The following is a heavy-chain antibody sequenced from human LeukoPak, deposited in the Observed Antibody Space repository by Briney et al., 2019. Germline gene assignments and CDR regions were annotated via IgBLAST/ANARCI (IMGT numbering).Heavy chain of an antibody. CDR1: GYTFTGYY. J-gene: IGHJ4*02. D-gene: IGHD2-21*02. CDR3: ARGSIVVVTAIENFDY. V-gene: IGHV1-2*02. Sequence: ASVKVSCKASGYTFTGYYMHWVRQAPGQGLEWMGWINPNSGGTNYAQKFQGRVTMTRDTSISTAYMELSRLRSDDTAVYCCARGSIVVVTAIENFDYWGQGTLVTVSS. CDR2: INPNSGGT.